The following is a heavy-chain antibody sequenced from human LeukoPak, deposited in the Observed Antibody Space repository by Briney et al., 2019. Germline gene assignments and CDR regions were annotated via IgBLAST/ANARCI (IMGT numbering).Heavy chain of an antibody. D-gene: IGHD3-22*01. J-gene: IGHJ4*02. Sequence: PGGSLRLSCAASGFTFSSDAMSWVRQAAGQGLEWVSAISGCGGRTYYADSVKGRFHICRDNYKTTLYLQMHSLRAEDTAVYYCASDTGYYDRTGYEYWGQGTLVTVSS. V-gene: IGHV3-23*01. CDR3: ASDTGYYDRTGYEY. CDR2: ISGCGGRT. CDR1: GFTFSSDA.